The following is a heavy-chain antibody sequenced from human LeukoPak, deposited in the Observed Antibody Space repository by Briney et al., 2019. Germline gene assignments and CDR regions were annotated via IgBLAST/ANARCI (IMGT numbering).Heavy chain of an antibody. J-gene: IGHJ6*02. D-gene: IGHD2-15*01. Sequence: GGSLRLSCAASGFTFSPYWMHWVRQVPGKGLLWVSRIVGDGSTTNYADSVKGRFTISRDNAMNTRYLQMNRLRVEDTGVYYCARDVGYGMNVWGQGTTVTVSS. V-gene: IGHV3-74*01. CDR2: IVGDGSTT. CDR3: ARDVGYGMNV. CDR1: GFTFSPYW.